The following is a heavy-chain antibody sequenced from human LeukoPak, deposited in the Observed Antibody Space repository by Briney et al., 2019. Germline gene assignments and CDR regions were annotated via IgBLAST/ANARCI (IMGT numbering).Heavy chain of an antibody. CDR1: GYTFTSYG. CDR2: ISAYNGNT. CDR3: ARELIYYCGGDCHLLDY. D-gene: IGHD2-21*01. J-gene: IGHJ4*02. Sequence: GASVKVSCKASGYTFTSYGISWVRQAPGQGLEWMGWISAYNGNTNYAQKLQGRVTMTTDISTSTAYMELRSLRSDDTAVYYCARELIYYCGGDCHLLDYWGQGTLVTVSS. V-gene: IGHV1-18*01.